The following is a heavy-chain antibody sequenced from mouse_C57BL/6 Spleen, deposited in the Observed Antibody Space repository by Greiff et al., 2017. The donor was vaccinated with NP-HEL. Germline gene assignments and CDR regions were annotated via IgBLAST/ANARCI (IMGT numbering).Heavy chain of an antibody. Sequence: VQLQQSGPELVKPGASVKISCKASGYAFSSSWMNWVKQRPGKGLEWIGRIYPGDGDTNYNGKFKGKATLTADKSSSTAYMQLSSLTSEDSAVYCCAREATVVADYWGQGTSVTVSS. V-gene: IGHV1-82*01. CDR3: AREATVVADY. D-gene: IGHD1-1*01. CDR1: GYAFSSSW. CDR2: IYPGDGDT. J-gene: IGHJ4*01.